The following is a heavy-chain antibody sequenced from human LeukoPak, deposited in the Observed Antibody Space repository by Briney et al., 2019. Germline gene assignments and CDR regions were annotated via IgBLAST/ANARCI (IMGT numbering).Heavy chain of an antibody. J-gene: IGHJ4*02. CDR3: AKWGHYHILTGYYDSDY. Sequence: AGSLTLSCTASGFTFSNYAMSWVRQAPGKGLDWVSAIFGSGGSTYYADSVKGRFTIPRDNPKNTLYLQMNSLRAEDTAIYSCAKWGHYHILTGYYDSDYWGQGTLVIVSS. CDR2: IFGSGGST. V-gene: IGHV3-23*01. D-gene: IGHD3-9*01. CDR1: GFTFSNYA.